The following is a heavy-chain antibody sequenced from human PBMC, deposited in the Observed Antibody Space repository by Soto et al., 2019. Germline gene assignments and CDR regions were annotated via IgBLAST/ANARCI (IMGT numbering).Heavy chain of an antibody. CDR2: IAPHSGRT. D-gene: IGHD3-16*01. CDR3: ARLHVPMTYGGGLFDS. J-gene: IGHJ4*02. V-gene: IGHV1-18*04. CDR1: GYAFTSYG. Sequence: QVQLVQSGPEVKNPGASVRVSCVASGYAFTSYGVNWVRQAPGQGLEWMGWIAPHSGRTTYLPKFQGRVTMTADVSTNTAYMELSSLRSDDSAVYYCARLHVPMTYGGGLFDSWGQETLVTVSS.